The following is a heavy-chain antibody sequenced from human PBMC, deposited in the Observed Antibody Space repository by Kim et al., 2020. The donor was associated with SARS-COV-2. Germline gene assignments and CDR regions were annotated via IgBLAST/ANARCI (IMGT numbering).Heavy chain of an antibody. D-gene: IGHD6-13*01. CDR3: ARGQTTSSSWSPMYYYYYGMDV. Sequence: SETLSLTCTVSGGSISSSSYYWGWIRQPPGKGLEWIGSIYYSGSTYYNPSLKSRVTISVDTSKNQFSLKLSSVTAADTAVYYCARGQTTSSSWSPMYYYYYGMDVWGQGTTVTVSS. CDR1: GGSISSSSYY. J-gene: IGHJ6*02. V-gene: IGHV4-39*07. CDR2: IYYSGST.